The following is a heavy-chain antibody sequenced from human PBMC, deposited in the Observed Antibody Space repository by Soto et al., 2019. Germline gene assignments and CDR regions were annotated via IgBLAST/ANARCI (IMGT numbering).Heavy chain of an antibody. V-gene: IGHV3-7*05. Sequence: HPGGSLRLSCAASGFTFSSYWMSWVRQAPGKGLEWVANIKQDGSEKYYVDSVKGRFTISRDNAKNSLYLQMNSLRAEDTAVYYCARVTADYCSGGSCYNANGMDVWGQGTTVTVSS. CDR3: ARVTADYCSGGSCYNANGMDV. CDR2: IKQDGSEK. J-gene: IGHJ6*02. CDR1: GFTFSSYW. D-gene: IGHD2-15*01.